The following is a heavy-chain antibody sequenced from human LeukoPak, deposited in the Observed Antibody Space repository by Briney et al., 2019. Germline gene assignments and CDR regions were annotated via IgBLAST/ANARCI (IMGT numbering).Heavy chain of an antibody. CDR2: ISYDGSNK. V-gene: IGHV3-30*18. CDR1: GFTFSSYG. Sequence: NPGGSLRLFCAASGFTFSSYGMHWVRQAPGKGLEWVAVISYDGSNKYYADSVKGRFTISRDNSKNTLYLQMNSLRAEDTAVYYCAKESYDSSGYFDYWGQGTLVTVSS. J-gene: IGHJ4*02. D-gene: IGHD3-22*01. CDR3: AKESYDSSGYFDY.